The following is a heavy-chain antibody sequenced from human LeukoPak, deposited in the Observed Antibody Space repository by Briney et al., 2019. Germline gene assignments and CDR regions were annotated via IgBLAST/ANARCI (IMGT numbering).Heavy chain of an antibody. CDR1: GFTFSSYE. CDR2: ISSRVSTI. V-gene: IGHV3-48*03. D-gene: IGHD3-9*01. J-gene: IGHJ3*02. CDR3: ARDGMADILTGYPFGAFDI. Sequence: GGSLRLSCAASGFTFSSYEMNWVRQAPGRGLEWVSYISSRVSTIYYADSVKGRFTISRDNAKNPLYLQMNSLRAEDTAVYYCARDGMADILTGYPFGAFDIWGQGTMVTVSS.